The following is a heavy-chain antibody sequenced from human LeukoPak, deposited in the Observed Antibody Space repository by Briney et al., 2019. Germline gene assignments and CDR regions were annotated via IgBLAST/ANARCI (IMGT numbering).Heavy chain of an antibody. Sequence: GRSLRLSCAASGFTFSSYGMHWVRQAPGKGLEWVAVISYDGSNKYYADSVKGRFTISRDNSKNTLYLQMNSLRAEDTAVYYCAKGGITMIVVDAFDIWGQGTMVTVSS. CDR3: AKGGITMIVVDAFDI. CDR1: GFTFSSYG. D-gene: IGHD3-22*01. V-gene: IGHV3-30*18. CDR2: ISYDGSNK. J-gene: IGHJ3*02.